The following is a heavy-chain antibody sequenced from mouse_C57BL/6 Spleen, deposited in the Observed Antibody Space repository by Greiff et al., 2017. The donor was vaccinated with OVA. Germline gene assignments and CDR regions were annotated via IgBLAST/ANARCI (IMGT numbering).Heavy chain of an antibody. D-gene: IGHD1-3*01. J-gene: IGHJ4*01. CDR3: ARESNYAMDY. V-gene: IGHV1-19*01. CDR2: INPYNGGT. Sequence: VQLKQSGPVLVKPGASVKMSCKASGYTFTDYYMNWVKQSHGKSLEWIGVINPYNGGTSYNQKFKGKATLTVDKSSSTAYMELNSLTSEDSAVYYCARESNYAMDYWGQGTSVTVSS. CDR1: GYTFTDYY.